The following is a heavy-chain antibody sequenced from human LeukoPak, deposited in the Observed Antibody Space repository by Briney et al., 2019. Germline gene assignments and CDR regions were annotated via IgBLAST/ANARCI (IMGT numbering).Heavy chain of an antibody. V-gene: IGHV2-70*17. CDR3: ARFHRYLGVSLDY. D-gene: IGHD3-16*01. J-gene: IGHJ4*02. CDR1: GFSLSTSGMC. Sequence: SRPTLVNPTQTLTLTCTFSGFSLSTSGMCVSWVRQPPGKALEWLARIDWDDDKFYSTSLKTRLTISKDTSKNQVVLTMTNVDPVDTATYYCARFHRYLGVSLDYWAQGTPVTVSS. CDR2: IDWDDDK.